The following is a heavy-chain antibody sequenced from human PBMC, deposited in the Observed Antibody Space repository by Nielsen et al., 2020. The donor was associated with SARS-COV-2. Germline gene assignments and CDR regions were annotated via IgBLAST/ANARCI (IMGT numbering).Heavy chain of an antibody. D-gene: IGHD2-21*02. J-gene: IGHJ5*02. CDR3: ARDWGLLAYCGGDCYS. CDR1: GFTFSSYW. V-gene: IGHV3-7*05. Sequence: GGSLRLSCAASGFTFSSYWMSWVRQAPGKGLEWAANIKQDGSEKYYVDSVKGRFTISRDNAKNSLYLQMNSLRAEDTAVYYCARDWGLLAYCGGDCYSWGQGTLVTVSS. CDR2: IKQDGSEK.